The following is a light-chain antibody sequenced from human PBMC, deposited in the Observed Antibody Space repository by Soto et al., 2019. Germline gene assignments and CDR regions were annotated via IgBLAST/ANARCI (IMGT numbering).Light chain of an antibody. CDR3: NSYTSSSTDV. J-gene: IGLJ1*01. V-gene: IGLV2-14*01. CDR2: DVS. Sequence: QSVLTQPASVSGSPGQSITISCTGTTSDVGRYNYVSWYQQHPGKAPKLIIYDVSNRPSGVSNRFSVSKSGNTASLTISGLQAEDEADYYCNSYTSSSTDVFGTGTKLTVL. CDR1: TSDVGRYNY.